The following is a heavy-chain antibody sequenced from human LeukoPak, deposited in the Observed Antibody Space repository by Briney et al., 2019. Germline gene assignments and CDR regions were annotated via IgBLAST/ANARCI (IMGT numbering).Heavy chain of an antibody. CDR2: IYYSGST. CDR3: ARIVVPAAHCYYYYMDV. CDR1: GGSISSGGYY. D-gene: IGHD2-2*01. J-gene: IGHJ6*03. V-gene: IGHV4-31*03. Sequence: SQTLSLTCTVSGGSISSGGYYWSWIRQHPGKGLEWIGYIYYSGSTYYNPSLKSRVTISVDTSKNQFSLKLSSVTAADTAVYYCARIVVPAAHCYYYYMDVWGKGTTVTVSS.